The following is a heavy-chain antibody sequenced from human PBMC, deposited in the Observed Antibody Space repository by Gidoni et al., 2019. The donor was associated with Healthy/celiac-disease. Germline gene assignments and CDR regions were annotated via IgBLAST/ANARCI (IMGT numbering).Heavy chain of an antibody. Sequence: QVQLQESGPGLVKPSQTLSLTCTVSDGSISSGSYYWSWIRQPAGKGLEWIGRIYTSGSTNYNPSLKSRVTISVDTSKNQFSLKLSSVTAADTAVYYCARDGQWLVQHPFDLWGRGTLVTVSS. CDR2: IYTSGST. V-gene: IGHV4-61*02. J-gene: IGHJ2*01. D-gene: IGHD6-19*01. CDR3: ARDGQWLVQHPFDL. CDR1: DGSISSGSYY.